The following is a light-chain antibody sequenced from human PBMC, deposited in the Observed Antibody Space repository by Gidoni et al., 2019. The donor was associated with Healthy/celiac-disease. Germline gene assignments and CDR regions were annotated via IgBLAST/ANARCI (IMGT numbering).Light chain of an antibody. Sequence: DIQMTQSPSSLSASVGDRVTITCRARQSISSYLNWYQQKPGKAPKLLIYAASSLQSGVPSRFSGSGSGTDFTLTISSLQPEDFATYYCQQSYSTPLFGGXTKVEIK. J-gene: IGKJ4*01. CDR2: AAS. CDR3: QQSYSTPL. CDR1: QSISSY. V-gene: IGKV1-39*01.